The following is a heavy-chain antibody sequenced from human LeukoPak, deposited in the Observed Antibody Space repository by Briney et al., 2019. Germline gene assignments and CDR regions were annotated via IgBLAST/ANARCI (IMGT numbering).Heavy chain of an antibody. V-gene: IGHV3-33*01. CDR2: IWFDGSNE. CDR3: ARDQYSSGWSHPGDY. D-gene: IGHD6-19*01. J-gene: IGHJ4*02. CDR1: GFTFRSYA. Sequence: PGGSLRLSCVASGFTFRSYAMHWVRQAPGKGLEWVAVIWFDGSNEHYADSMKGRVTISRDNSKNTLYLQMYTLRAEDTAVYYCARDQYSSGWSHPGDYWGQGTLVTVSS.